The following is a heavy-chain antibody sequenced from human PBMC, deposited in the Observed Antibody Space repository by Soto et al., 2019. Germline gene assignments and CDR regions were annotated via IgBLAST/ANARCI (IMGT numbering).Heavy chain of an antibody. D-gene: IGHD6-13*01. Sequence: PGDSLKISCEGSGDSFTSYWIGWVRQMPGKGLEWMGIIYPGDSDTRYSPSFQGQVTISADKSISTAYLQWSSLKASDTAMYYCARLGLGSSSWYNWFDPWGQGTLVTVSS. CDR3: ARLGLGSSSWYNWFDP. CDR1: GDSFTSYW. J-gene: IGHJ5*02. V-gene: IGHV5-51*01. CDR2: IYPGDSDT.